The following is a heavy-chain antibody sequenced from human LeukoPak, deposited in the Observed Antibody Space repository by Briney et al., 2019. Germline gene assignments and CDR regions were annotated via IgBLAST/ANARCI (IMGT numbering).Heavy chain of an antibody. Sequence: GASVKVSCKASGGTFSSYAISWVRQAPGQGLEWMGGIIPIFGTANYAQKFQGRVTITADESTSTAYMELSSPRSEDTAVYYCARDFDPSSADSDYYYYYGMDVWGQGTTVTVSS. CDR1: GGTFSSYA. D-gene: IGHD3-22*01. CDR3: ARDFDPSSADSDYYYYYGMDV. V-gene: IGHV1-69*13. CDR2: IIPIFGTA. J-gene: IGHJ6*02.